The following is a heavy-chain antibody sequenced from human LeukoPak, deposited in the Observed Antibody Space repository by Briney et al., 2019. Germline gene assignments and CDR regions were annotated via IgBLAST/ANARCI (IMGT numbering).Heavy chain of an antibody. J-gene: IGHJ6*03. V-gene: IGHV4-61*02. CDR1: GGSISSGSYY. Sequence: PSETLSLTCTVSGGSISSGSYYWSWIRQPAGKGLEWIGRICTSGSTNYNPSLKSRVTISVDTSKNQFSLKLSSVTAADTAVYYCARSGPYYYYYYMDVWGKGTTVTISS. D-gene: IGHD2-8*02. CDR2: ICTSGST. CDR3: ARSGPYYYYYYMDV.